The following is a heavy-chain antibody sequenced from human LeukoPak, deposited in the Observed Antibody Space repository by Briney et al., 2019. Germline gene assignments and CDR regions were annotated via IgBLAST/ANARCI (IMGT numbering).Heavy chain of an antibody. CDR3: ARVLHDYYDSSGYFDY. Sequence: ASVKVSCKASGYTFTSYYMHWVRQAPGQGLEWMGIINPSGGSTSYAQKFQGRVTMTRDTSTRTVYMELSSLRSEDTPVYYCARVLHDYYDSSGYFDYWGQGTLVTVSS. J-gene: IGHJ4*02. CDR2: INPSGGST. CDR1: GYTFTSYY. D-gene: IGHD3-22*01. V-gene: IGHV1-46*01.